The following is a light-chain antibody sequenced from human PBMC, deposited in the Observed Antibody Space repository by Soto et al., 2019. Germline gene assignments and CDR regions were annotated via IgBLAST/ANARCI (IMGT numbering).Light chain of an antibody. V-gene: IGLV2-14*01. CDR3: SSYASSSTVV. CDR1: NSDIGGYNY. CDR2: DVS. J-gene: IGLJ2*01. Sequence: QSVLTQPASVSGSPGQSITISCTGTNSDIGGYNYVSWYQQHPGKAPKLMIYDVSNRPSGVSNRFSGSKSGNTASLTISGLQDEDEADYYCSSYASSSTVVFGGGTKLTVL.